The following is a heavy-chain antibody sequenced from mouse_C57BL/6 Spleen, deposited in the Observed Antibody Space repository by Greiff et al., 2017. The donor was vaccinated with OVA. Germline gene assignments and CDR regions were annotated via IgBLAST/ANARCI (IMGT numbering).Heavy chain of an antibody. J-gene: IGHJ4*01. CDR1: GYTFTDYY. CDR2: INPNNGGT. CDR3: AREDSNYLYYAMDY. V-gene: IGHV1-26*01. Sequence: VQLQQSGPELVKPGASVKISCKASGYTFTDYYMNWVKQSNGKSLEWIGDINPNNGGTSYTQKFTGKATLTVDKSSSTAYMELRSLTSEDSAVYYCAREDSNYLYYAMDYWGQVTSVTVSS. D-gene: IGHD2-5*01.